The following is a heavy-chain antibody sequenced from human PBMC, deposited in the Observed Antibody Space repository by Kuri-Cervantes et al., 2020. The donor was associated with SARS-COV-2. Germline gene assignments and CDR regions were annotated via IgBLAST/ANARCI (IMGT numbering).Heavy chain of an antibody. CDR3: ARAISSWFDY. D-gene: IGHD6-13*01. CDR2: ISSSSSTI. CDR1: GFTFSSYS. V-gene: IGHV3-48*02. J-gene: IGHJ4*02. Sequence: LSLTCAASGFTFSSYSMNWIRQAPGKGLKWVSYISSSSSTIYYADSVKGRFTISRDNAKNSLYLQMNSLRDEDTAVYYCARAISSWFDYWGQGTLVTVSS.